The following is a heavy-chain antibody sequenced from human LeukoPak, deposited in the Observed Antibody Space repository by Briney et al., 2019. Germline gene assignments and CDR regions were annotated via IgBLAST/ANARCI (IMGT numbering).Heavy chain of an antibody. J-gene: IGHJ4*02. D-gene: IGHD3-10*01. CDR1: GFTFSNYW. V-gene: IGHV3-7*01. CDR3: ARSYNSRSLFES. CDR2: IKQDASER. Sequence: PGGSLRLSCAASGFTFSNYWMNWVRQSPGEGLQWVANIKQDASEREYADSVKGRFTISRDNAKNSVSLQMNSLRDEDTAVYYCARSYNSRSLFESWGQGTLVTVSS.